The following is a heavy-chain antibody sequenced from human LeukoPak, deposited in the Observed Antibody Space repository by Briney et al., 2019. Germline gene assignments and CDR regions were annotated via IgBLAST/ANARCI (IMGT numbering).Heavy chain of an antibody. CDR3: AREDYYDSSGYLFDY. V-gene: IGHV3-11*01. Sequence: PGGSLRLSCAASGFTFSDYYMSWIRQAPGKGLEWVSYISSSGSTIYYADSVKGRFTISRDNAKNSLYLQMNSLRAEDTAVYYCAREDYYDSSGYLFDYWGQGTLVTVSS. D-gene: IGHD3-22*01. J-gene: IGHJ4*02. CDR1: GFTFSDYY. CDR2: ISSSGSTI.